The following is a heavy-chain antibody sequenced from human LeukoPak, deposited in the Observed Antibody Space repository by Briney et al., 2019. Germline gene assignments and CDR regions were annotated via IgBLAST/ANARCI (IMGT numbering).Heavy chain of an antibody. V-gene: IGHV3-7*01. J-gene: IGHJ4*02. CDR1: GFTFSSYW. Sequence: PGGSLRLSFAASGFTFSSYWMSWVRQAPGKGLEWVANIKQDGSEKYYVDSVKGRFTISRDNAKNSLYLQMNSLRAEDTAVYYCAGLNWNLYFDYWGQGTLVTVSS. D-gene: IGHD1-7*01. CDR3: AGLNWNLYFDY. CDR2: IKQDGSEK.